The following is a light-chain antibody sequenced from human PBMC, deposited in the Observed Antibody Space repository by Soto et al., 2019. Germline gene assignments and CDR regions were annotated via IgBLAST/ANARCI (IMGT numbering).Light chain of an antibody. CDR3: QPYNSYSGT. J-gene: IGKJ1*01. CDR2: DAS. V-gene: IGKV1-5*01. Sequence: DIQMTQSPYTLSASVGDRVTITCRAGQSISTWLAWYQQKPGEAPKLLIYDASSLVSGVPSRFSGSGSGTEFTLTISSLQPDDFASYYCQPYNSYSGTFGQGTKVEIK. CDR1: QSISTW.